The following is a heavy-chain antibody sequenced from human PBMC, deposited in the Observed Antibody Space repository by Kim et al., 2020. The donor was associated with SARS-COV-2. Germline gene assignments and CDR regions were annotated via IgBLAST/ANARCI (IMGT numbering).Heavy chain of an antibody. CDR2: ISGDGRST. CDR3: AKPLVTVSTYLYYYGMDV. J-gene: IGHJ6*02. V-gene: IGHV3-23*01. D-gene: IGHD4-17*01. Sequence: GGSLRLSCAASGFTLSSYAMSWVRQAPGKGLEWVSAISGDGRSTAYAGSVRGRFSISKDNSKNTLFLQMSDLRADDTAIYFCAKPLVTVSTYLYYYGMDVWGQGPTVTVSS. CDR1: GFTLSSYA.